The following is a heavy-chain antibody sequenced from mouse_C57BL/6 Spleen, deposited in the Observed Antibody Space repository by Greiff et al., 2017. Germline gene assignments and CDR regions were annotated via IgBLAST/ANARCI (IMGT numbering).Heavy chain of an antibody. CDR3: ARDNYLMDY. Sequence: VQLQESGAELVRPGTSVKVSCKASGYAFTNYLIEWVKQRPGQGLEWIGVINPGSGGTNYNEKFKGKATLTADKSSSTAYMQLSSLTSEDSAVYFCARDNYLMDYWGQGTSVTVSS. CDR2: INPGSGGT. J-gene: IGHJ4*01. CDR1: GYAFTNYL. V-gene: IGHV1-54*01. D-gene: IGHD5-5*01.